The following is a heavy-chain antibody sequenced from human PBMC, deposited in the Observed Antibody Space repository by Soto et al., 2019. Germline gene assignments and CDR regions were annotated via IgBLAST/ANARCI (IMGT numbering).Heavy chain of an antibody. CDR3: ARRNLPPYSSSSPPPYGMDV. CDR1: GGTFSSYA. CDR2: IIPIFGTA. V-gene: IGHV1-69*13. Sequence: GASVKVSCKASGGTFSSYAISWVRQAPGQGLEWMGGIIPIFGTANYAQKFQDRVTITADESTSTAYMELSSLRSEDTAVYYCARRNLPPYSSSSPPPYGMDVWGQGTTVTVSS. J-gene: IGHJ6*02. D-gene: IGHD6-6*01.